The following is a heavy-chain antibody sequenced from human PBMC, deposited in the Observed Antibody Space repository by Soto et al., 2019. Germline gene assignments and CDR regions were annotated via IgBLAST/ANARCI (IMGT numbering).Heavy chain of an antibody. CDR2: IYYSRTT. CDR1: SGSINTGDYY. CDR3: ARGVDFEGFSPYGMDV. J-gene: IGHJ6*02. D-gene: IGHD3-3*01. V-gene: IGHV4-30-4*01. Sequence: SETLSLTSTVSSGSINTGDYYWTWIRQPRGKGLEWIGYIYYSRTTYYNPSLKRRVSLSLDTYKNHFSLRLTSVTAADTAVYYCARGVDFEGFSPYGMDVWGQGTTVTVSS.